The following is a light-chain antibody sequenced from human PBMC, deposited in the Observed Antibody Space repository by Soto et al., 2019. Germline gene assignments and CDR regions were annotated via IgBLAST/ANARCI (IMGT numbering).Light chain of an antibody. CDR1: QRIGRGS. J-gene: IGKJ2*01. Sequence: EIVFTQSPGTLSLSPGETATLSCRANQRIGRGSLAWNQQKLGQSPRLIMYGASERATGIPERFSGSGSGTDFTLTISRLEPDDFAAYYCQQYRSSPYIFGQGTKLEMK. CDR3: QQYRSSPYI. V-gene: IGKV3-20*01. CDR2: GAS.